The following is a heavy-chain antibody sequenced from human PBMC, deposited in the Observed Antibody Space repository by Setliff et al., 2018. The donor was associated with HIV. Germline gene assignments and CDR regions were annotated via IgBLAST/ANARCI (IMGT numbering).Heavy chain of an antibody. Sequence: LTCNVSGGSISSYYWSWIRLPPGKGLEWIGYIYYSGTADYNPSLKSRATISIDTSNNQFALKLTSMTAADTAVYFCARLKSASGYFGFDSWGQGTLVTVSS. CDR1: GGSISSYY. CDR2: IYYSGTA. CDR3: ARLKSASGYFGFDS. J-gene: IGHJ4*02. V-gene: IGHV4-59*08. D-gene: IGHD5-12*01.